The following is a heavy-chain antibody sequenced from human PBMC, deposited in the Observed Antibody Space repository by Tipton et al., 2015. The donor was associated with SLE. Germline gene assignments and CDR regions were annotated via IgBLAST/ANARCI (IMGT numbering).Heavy chain of an antibody. V-gene: IGHV4-59*01. CDR2: VYYLGAT. CDR1: NGSINLYY. CDR3: ARDRVVLTTDAFDI. Sequence: TLSLTCTVSNGSINLYYWSWIRQSPGKGLEYIGHVYYLGATNYSPSFESRVAMSVDTSKNQFSLRLTSVTAADTAVYYCARDRVVLTTDAFDIWGQGTMVTVSS. J-gene: IGHJ3*02. D-gene: IGHD3-3*01.